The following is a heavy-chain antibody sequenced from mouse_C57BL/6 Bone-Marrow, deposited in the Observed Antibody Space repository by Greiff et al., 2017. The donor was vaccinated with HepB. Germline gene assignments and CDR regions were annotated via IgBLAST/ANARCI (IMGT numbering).Heavy chain of an antibody. D-gene: IGHD5-5*01. CDR2: IRSKSNNYAT. V-gene: IGHV10-1*01. Sequence: EVQLQESGGGLVQPKGSLKLSCAASGFSFNTYAMNWVRQAPGKGLEWVARIRSKSNNYATYYADSVKDRFTISRDDSESMLYLQMNNLKTEDTAMYYCVRQIYLYAMDYWGQGTSVTVSS. J-gene: IGHJ4*01. CDR1: GFSFNTYA. CDR3: VRQIYLYAMDY.